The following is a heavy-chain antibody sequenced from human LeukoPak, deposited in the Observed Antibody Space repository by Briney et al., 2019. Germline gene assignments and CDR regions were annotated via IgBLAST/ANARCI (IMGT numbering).Heavy chain of an antibody. J-gene: IGHJ4*02. CDR1: GFTFSDYS. V-gene: IGHV3-48*04. Sequence: GGSLRLSCAASGFTFSDYSMNWVRQAPGKGLEWISYVGISSGNTKYADSVKGRFTISGDSAKNSVFLQMNSLRVEDTAVYYCARDHRYAFDNWAREPWSPSPQ. CDR3: ARDHRYAFDN. D-gene: IGHD5-12*01. CDR2: VGISSGNT.